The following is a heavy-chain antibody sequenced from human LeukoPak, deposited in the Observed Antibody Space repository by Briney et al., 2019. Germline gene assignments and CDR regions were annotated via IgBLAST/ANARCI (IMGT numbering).Heavy chain of an antibody. CDR2: INHSGST. V-gene: IGHV4-34*01. CDR1: GGSFSGYY. CDR3: ARGPYYYDSSGYYYFDY. Sequence: PSETLPLTCAVYGGSFSGYYWSWIRQPPGKGLEWIGEINHSGSTNYNPSLKSRVTISVDTSKNQFSLKLSSVTAADTAVYYCARGPYYYDSSGYYYFDYWGQGTLVTVSS. D-gene: IGHD3-22*01. J-gene: IGHJ4*02.